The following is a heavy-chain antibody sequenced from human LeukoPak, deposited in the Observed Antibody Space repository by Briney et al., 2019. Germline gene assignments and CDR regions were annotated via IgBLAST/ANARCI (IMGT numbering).Heavy chain of an antibody. V-gene: IGHV3-23*01. Sequence: PGGSLRLSCAASAFTFSTYSMNWVRQAPGKGLEWVSAISGSGGSTYYADSVKGRFTISRDNSKNTLYLQMNSLRAEDTAVYYCAKGGSGWYLGLYFQHWGQGTLVTVSS. D-gene: IGHD6-19*01. J-gene: IGHJ1*01. CDR1: AFTFSTYS. CDR3: AKGGSGWYLGLYFQH. CDR2: ISGSGGST.